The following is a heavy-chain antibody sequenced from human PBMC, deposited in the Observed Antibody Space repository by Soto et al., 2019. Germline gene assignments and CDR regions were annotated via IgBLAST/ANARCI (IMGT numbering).Heavy chain of an antibody. Sequence: QLQLQESGPGLVKPSETLSLTCTVSGGSISSSSYYWGWIRQPPGKGLEWIGSIYYSGSTYYNPSLKSRVTIPVDTSTDQFSVKLGSVSAANTAVYYCARRGSSSWYGYWGQGTLVTVSS. CDR2: IYYSGST. J-gene: IGHJ4*02. CDR3: ARRGSSSWYGY. D-gene: IGHD6-13*01. V-gene: IGHV4-39*01. CDR1: GGSISSSSYY.